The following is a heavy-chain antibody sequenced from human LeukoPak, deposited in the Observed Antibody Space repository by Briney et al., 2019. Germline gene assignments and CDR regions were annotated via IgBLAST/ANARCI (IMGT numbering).Heavy chain of an antibody. J-gene: IGHJ1*01. V-gene: IGHV4-39*01. CDR1: GGSISSSSYY. D-gene: IGHD3-22*01. CDR3: ARRRYYDSTGYLD. Sequence: PSETLSLTCTVSGGSISSSSYYWGWVRQPPGKGLEWIGDIYYSGRTYYNSSLQSRLTIFLDTSKNQFSLKLNSVTAADTAVYYCARRRYYDSTGYLDWGQGTLVTVSP. CDR2: IYYSGRT.